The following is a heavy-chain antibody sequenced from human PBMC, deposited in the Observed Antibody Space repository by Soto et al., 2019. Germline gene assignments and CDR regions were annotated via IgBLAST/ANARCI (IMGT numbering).Heavy chain of an antibody. V-gene: IGHV3-11*06. D-gene: IGHD3-22*01. Sequence: GGSLRLSCEASGFTFRDYYMTWFRQAPGKGLEWLSYIDSSTKYTNYADSVKGRFTISRDNGKNSLFLQMNSLRDEDTSVYYCARVVVVIPPGYYYAMDVWGQGTTVTVSS. CDR1: GFTFRDYY. CDR2: IDSSTKYT. CDR3: ARVVVVIPPGYYYAMDV. J-gene: IGHJ6*02.